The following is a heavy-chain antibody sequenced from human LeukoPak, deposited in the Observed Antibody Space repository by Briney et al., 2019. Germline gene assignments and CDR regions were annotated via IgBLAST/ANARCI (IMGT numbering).Heavy chain of an antibody. CDR2: IYSGGST. CDR3: ARETGSAVGSTDFDY. CDR1: GFTVSSNY. V-gene: IGHV3-53*05. D-gene: IGHD4-17*01. J-gene: IGHJ4*02. Sequence: PGGSLRLSCAASGFTVSSNYMSWVRQAPGRGLEWVSVIYSGGSTYYADSVKGRFTISRDNSKNTLYLQMNSLRVEDTAVYYCARETGSAVGSTDFDYWGQGTLVTVSS.